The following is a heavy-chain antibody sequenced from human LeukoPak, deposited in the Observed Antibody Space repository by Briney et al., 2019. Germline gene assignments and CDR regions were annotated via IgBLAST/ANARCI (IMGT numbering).Heavy chain of an antibody. V-gene: IGHV3-7*01. D-gene: IGHD3-9*01. CDR1: GFTFSDYY. J-gene: IGHJ4*02. CDR3: ASYFDWLFHYFDY. Sequence: GGSLRLSCAASGFTFSDYYMSWVRQAPGKGLEWVANIKQDGSEKYYVDSVKGRFTISRDNAKNSLYLQMNSLRAEDTAVYYCASYFDWLFHYFDYWGQGTLVTVSS. CDR2: IKQDGSEK.